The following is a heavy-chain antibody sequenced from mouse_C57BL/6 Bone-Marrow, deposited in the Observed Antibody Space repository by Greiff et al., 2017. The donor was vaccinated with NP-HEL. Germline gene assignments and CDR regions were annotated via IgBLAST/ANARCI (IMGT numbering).Heavy chain of an antibody. J-gene: IGHJ1*03. CDR1: GYTFTDYN. CDR2: INPNNGGT. Sequence: EVQLQESGPELVKPGASVKIPCKASGYTFTDYNMDWVKQSHGKSLEWIGDINPNNGGTIYNQKFKGKATLTVDKSSSTAYMELRSLTSEDTAVYYCARMAIYYGNYDWYFDVWGTEPTVTVSS. V-gene: IGHV1-18*01. D-gene: IGHD2-1*01. CDR3: ARMAIYYGNYDWYFDV.